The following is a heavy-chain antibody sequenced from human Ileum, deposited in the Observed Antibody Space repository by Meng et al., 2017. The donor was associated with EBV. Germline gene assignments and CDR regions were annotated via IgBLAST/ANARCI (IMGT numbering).Heavy chain of an antibody. CDR2: TYYRSKWYN. V-gene: IGHV6-1*01. J-gene: IGHJ4*02. D-gene: IGHD6-13*01. CDR1: GDSVSSGSAT. Sequence: QVQLQQSGSGLVKHSQTLPLPCSISGDSVSSGSATWDWSRQSPSRGLEWLGRTYYRSKWYNDYAPSVKSRTTITTDTSNNQFSLQLNSVTPEDTAVYYCVRLIGNSWFDYWGQGTLVTVSS. CDR3: VRLIGNSWFDY.